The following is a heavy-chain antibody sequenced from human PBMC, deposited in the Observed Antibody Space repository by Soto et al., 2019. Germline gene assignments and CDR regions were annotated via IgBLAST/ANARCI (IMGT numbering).Heavy chain of an antibody. J-gene: IGHJ3*01. D-gene: IGHD2-2*02. V-gene: IGHV1-18*01. CDR3: ARVKVPAAILGAFDL. CDR1: GYTFSTYG. CDR2: INPLKGDT. Sequence: GASVKVSCKASGYTFSTYGITWVRQAPGQGLEWMGWINPLKGDTNSAARFQDRLTMTTDTSTRTAYMELRSLTSDDTAVYYCARVKVPAAILGAFDLWGQGTVVTVS.